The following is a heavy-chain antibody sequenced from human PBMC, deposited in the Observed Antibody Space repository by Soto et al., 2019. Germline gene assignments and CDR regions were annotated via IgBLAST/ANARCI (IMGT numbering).Heavy chain of an antibody. CDR1: GGSLSGYY. D-gene: IGHD5-12*01. Sequence: QVQLQQWGAGLLKPSETLSLNCAVTGGSLSGYYWSWIRQAPGKGLEWIGEVKEVGHTNYSPSLRGRVTISSDTSNHQFSLRLNSVTAADTGVYYCARGQEGVVATHWDQGSLVTVSS. CDR2: VKEVGHT. CDR3: ARGQEGVVATH. V-gene: IGHV4-34*01. J-gene: IGHJ4*02.